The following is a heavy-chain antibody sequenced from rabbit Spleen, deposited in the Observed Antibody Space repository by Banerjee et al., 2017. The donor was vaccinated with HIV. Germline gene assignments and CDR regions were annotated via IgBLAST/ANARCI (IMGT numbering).Heavy chain of an antibody. CDR3: ARGANNNGDGSDL. D-gene: IGHD2-1*01. V-gene: IGHV1S45*01. J-gene: IGHJ6*01. Sequence: QQQLEESGGGQVKPGGTLTLSCKASGFTLSSYWIWWVRQAPGKGLEWIACVNGGGSGNTYYASWAKGRFTISKSSSTTVTLQMTSLTAADTATYFCARGANNNGDGSDLWGQGTLVTVS. CDR1: GFTLSSYW. CDR2: VNGGGSGNT.